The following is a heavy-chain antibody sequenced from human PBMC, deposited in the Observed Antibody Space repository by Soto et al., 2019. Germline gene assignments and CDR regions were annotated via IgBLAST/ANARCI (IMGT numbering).Heavy chain of an antibody. Sequence: PSETLSLTCAVYGGSFSGYYWSWIRQPPGKGLEWIGEINHSGSTNYNPSLKSRVTISVDTSKNQFSLKLSSVTAADTAVYYCARGGRRREPAFDIWGQGTMVTVSS. J-gene: IGHJ3*02. CDR3: ARGGRRREPAFDI. CDR1: GGSFSGYY. V-gene: IGHV4-34*01. D-gene: IGHD1-26*01. CDR2: INHSGST.